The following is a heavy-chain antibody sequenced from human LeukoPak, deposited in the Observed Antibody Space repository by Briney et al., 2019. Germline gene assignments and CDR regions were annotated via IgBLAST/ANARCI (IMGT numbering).Heavy chain of an antibody. D-gene: IGHD3-22*01. V-gene: IGHV4-30-2*01. J-gene: IGHJ4*02. CDR3: ARGVRKSSGYYPGYYFDY. CDR1: GGSISSGGYS. CDR2: IYHSGST. Sequence: SETLSLTCAVSGGSISSGGYSWSWIRQPPGKGLEWIGYIYHSGSTYYNPSLKSRVTISVDRSKNQFSLKLSSVTAADTAVYYCARGVRKSSGYYPGYYFDYWGQGTLVTVSS.